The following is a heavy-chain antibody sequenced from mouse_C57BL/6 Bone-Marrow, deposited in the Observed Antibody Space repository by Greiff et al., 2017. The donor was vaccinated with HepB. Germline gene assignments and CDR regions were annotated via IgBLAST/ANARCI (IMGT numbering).Heavy chain of an antibody. CDR2: IDPSDSYT. D-gene: IGHD3-2*02. CDR1: GYTFTSYW. Sequence: VQLQQPGAELVRPGTSVKLSCKASGYTFTSYWMHWVKQRPGQGLEWIGVIDPSDSYTNYNQKFKGKATLTVDTSSSTAYMQLSSLTSEDSAVYYCARHSSGYLYYFDYWGQGTTLTVSS. CDR3: ARHSSGYLYYFDY. J-gene: IGHJ2*01. V-gene: IGHV1-59*01.